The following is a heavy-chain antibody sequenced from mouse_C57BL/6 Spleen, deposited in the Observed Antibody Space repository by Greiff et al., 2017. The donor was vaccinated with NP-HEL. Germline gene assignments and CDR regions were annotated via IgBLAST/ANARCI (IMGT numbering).Heavy chain of an antibody. CDR2: INPGSGGT. CDR3: ARRDGSSYVGYAMDY. V-gene: IGHV1-54*01. D-gene: IGHD1-1*01. Sequence: VKLMESGAELVRPGTSVKVSCKASGYAFTNYLIEWVKQRPGQGLEWIGVINPGSGGTNYNEKFKGKATLTADKSSSTAYMQLSSLTSEDSAVYFCARRDGSSYVGYAMDYWGQGTSVTVSS. CDR1: GYAFTNYL. J-gene: IGHJ4*01.